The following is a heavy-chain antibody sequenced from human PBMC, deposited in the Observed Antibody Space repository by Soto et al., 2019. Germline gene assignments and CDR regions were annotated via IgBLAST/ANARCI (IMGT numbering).Heavy chain of an antibody. J-gene: IGHJ6*03. CDR1: GGSISSYY. Sequence: QVQLQESGPGLVKPSETLSLTCTVSGGSISSYYWSWIRQPPGKGLEWIGYIYYSGSTNYNPSLKSRVTISVDTSKNQFSLKLSSATAADTAVYYCARRSTNGRLNYYYYMDVWGKGTTVTVSS. CDR3: ARRSTNGRLNYYYYMDV. V-gene: IGHV4-59*01. D-gene: IGHD2-21*01. CDR2: IYYSGST.